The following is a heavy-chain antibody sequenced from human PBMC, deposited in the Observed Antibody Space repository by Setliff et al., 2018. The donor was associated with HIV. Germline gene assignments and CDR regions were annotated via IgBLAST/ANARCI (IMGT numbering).Heavy chain of an antibody. CDR3: ATNRVGNYPLDY. CDR1: GYSISTAYY. CDR2: VYHSGTT. D-gene: IGHD1-7*01. Sequence: PSETLSLTCAVSGYSISTAYYWGWIRQPPGKGLEWIGSVYHSGTTYYNPSLKSRFAISVDMSKNQFSLRVTSLTAADTAVYYCATNRVGNYPLDYWGRGTLVTVSS. J-gene: IGHJ4*02. V-gene: IGHV4-38-2*01.